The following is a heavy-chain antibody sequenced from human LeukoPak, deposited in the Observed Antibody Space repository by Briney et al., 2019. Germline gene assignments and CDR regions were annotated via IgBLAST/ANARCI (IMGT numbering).Heavy chain of an antibody. D-gene: IGHD2-2*01. CDR3: AKDLGGSATTV. V-gene: IGHV3-9*01. CDR1: GFTFEDHV. Sequence: GGSLRLSCAASGFTFEDHVMHWVRQAPGKGLEWESRISWSGERMGYADAVKGRFTISRDNAKNPRFLQMNSLRVEDTALYYCAKDLGGSATTVWGQGTLVTVSS. CDR2: ISWSGERM. J-gene: IGHJ4*02.